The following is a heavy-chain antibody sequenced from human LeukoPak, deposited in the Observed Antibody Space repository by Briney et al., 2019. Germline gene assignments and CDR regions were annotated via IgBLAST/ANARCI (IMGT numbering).Heavy chain of an antibody. D-gene: IGHD3-10*01. CDR3: ARVRDYYGSGSSPDY. CDR1: GGSFSGYY. J-gene: IGHJ4*02. V-gene: IGHV4-34*01. Sequence: SETLSLTCAVYGGSFSGYYWSWIRQPPGKGLEWIGEINHSGGTNYNPSLKSRVTISVDTSKNQFSLKLSSVTAADTAVYYCARVRDYYGSGSSPDYWGQGTLVTVSS. CDR2: INHSGGT.